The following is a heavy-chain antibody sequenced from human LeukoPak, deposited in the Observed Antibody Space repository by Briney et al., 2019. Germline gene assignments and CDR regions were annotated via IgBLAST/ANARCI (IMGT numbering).Heavy chain of an antibody. D-gene: IGHD3-16*01. J-gene: IGHJ4*02. CDR2: ISCSGGST. Sequence: GGSLRLSCAASGFTFSSYGMSWVRQAPGKGLEWVSAISCSGGSTYYADSVKGRFTISRDNSKNTLYLQMNSLKADDTAVYYCAKGGGGVLASWGQGTLVTVSS. CDR1: GFTFSSYG. CDR3: AKGGGGVLAS. V-gene: IGHV3-23*01.